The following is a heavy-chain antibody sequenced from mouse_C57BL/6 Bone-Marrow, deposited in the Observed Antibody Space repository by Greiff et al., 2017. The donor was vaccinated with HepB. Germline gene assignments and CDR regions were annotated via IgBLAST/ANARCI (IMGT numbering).Heavy chain of an antibody. V-gene: IGHV5-4*01. Sequence: EVQRVESGGGLVKPGGSLKLSCAASGFTFSSYAMSWVRQTPEKRLEWVATISDGGSYTYYPDNVKGRFTISRDNAKNNLYLQMSHLKSEDTAMYYCARDITTVTNWYFDVWGTGTTVTVSS. CDR3: ARDITTVTNWYFDV. CDR1: GFTFSSYA. D-gene: IGHD1-1*01. CDR2: ISDGGSYT. J-gene: IGHJ1*03.